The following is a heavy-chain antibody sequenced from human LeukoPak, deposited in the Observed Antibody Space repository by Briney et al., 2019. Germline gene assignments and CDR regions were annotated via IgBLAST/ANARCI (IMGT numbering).Heavy chain of an antibody. Sequence: RTSETLSLTCTVSGGSISSSSYYWGWIRQPPGKGLEWIGSIYYSGSTYYNPSLKSRVTISVDMSKNQFSLKLSSVTAADTAVYYCARDKSLAAAGPYNWFDPWGQGTLVTVSS. D-gene: IGHD6-13*01. CDR3: ARDKSLAAAGPYNWFDP. J-gene: IGHJ5*02. CDR2: IYYSGST. CDR1: GGSISSSSYY. V-gene: IGHV4-39*07.